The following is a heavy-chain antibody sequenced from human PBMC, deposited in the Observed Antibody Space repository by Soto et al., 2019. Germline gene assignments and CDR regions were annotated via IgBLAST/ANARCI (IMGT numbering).Heavy chain of an antibody. V-gene: IGHV1-18*01. J-gene: IGHJ6*02. CDR1: GYTFTSYG. CDR2: ISAFNGQT. Sequence: ASVNVSCKASGYTFTSYGVSWVRQAPGQGLEWMGWISAFNGQTNYIQKVQGRVTLTTEASTSTAYMELRSLRSDDTAVYYCARGGDYYYGLDVWGQGTTVTVSS. D-gene: IGHD3-16*01. CDR3: ARGGDYYYGLDV.